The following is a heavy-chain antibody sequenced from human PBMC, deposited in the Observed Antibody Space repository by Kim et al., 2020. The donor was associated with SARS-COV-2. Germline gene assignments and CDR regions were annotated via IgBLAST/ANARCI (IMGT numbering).Heavy chain of an antibody. V-gene: IGHV1-69*04. D-gene: IGHD2-15*01. CDR1: GGTFSSYA. Sequence: SVKVSCKASGGTFSSYAISWVRQAPGQGLEWMGRIIPILGIANYAQKFQGRVTITADKSTSTAYMELSSLRSEDTAVYYCARGIVVVVAATPADLSYYYYGMDVWGQGTTVTVSS. CDR2: IIPILGIA. J-gene: IGHJ6*02. CDR3: ARGIVVVVAATPADLSYYYYGMDV.